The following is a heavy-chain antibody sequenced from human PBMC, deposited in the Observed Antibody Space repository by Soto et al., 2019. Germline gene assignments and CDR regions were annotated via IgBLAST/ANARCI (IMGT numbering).Heavy chain of an antibody. V-gene: IGHV4-39*01. Sequence: PSETLSLTCTVSGGSISSRGYYWGWIRQPPGKGLEWIGSIYYSGSTYYNPSLKSRVTISVDTSKNQFSLKLSSVTAADTAVYSSSIYGSSSSWDDGRFDPWGQRTVVTSSS. D-gene: IGHD6-13*01. J-gene: IGHJ5*02. CDR3: SIYGSSSSWDDGRFDP. CDR1: GGSISSRGYY. CDR2: IYYSGST.